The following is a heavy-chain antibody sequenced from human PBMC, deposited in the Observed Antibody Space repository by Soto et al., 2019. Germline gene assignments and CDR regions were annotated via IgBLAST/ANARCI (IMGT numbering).Heavy chain of an antibody. V-gene: IGHV3-23*01. CDR1: GFTFSSYA. D-gene: IGHD3-22*01. Sequence: GGYLRLSCAASGFTFSSYAMILVRQAPGKGLEWVSAISGSGGSTYYADPVKGRFTISRDNSKNTLYLQMNSLRAEDTAVYYCAKDPAYYYDSSGSYYFDYWGQGTLVTVSS. CDR3: AKDPAYYYDSSGSYYFDY. J-gene: IGHJ4*02. CDR2: ISGSGGST.